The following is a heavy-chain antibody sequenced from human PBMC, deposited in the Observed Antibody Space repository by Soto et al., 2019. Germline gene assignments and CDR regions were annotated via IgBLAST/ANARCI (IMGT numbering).Heavy chain of an antibody. V-gene: IGHV3-33*01. J-gene: IGHJ5*02. CDR1: GFTFSSYG. CDR2: IWYDGSNK. D-gene: IGHD1-1*01. Sequence: GGSLRLSCAASGFTFSSYGMHWVRQAPGKGLEWVAVIWYDGSNKYYAGSVKGRFTISRDNSKNTLYLQMNSLRAEDTAVYYCARDQVLEPIWFYGFDPWGQGTLVTVSS. CDR3: ARDQVLEPIWFYGFDP.